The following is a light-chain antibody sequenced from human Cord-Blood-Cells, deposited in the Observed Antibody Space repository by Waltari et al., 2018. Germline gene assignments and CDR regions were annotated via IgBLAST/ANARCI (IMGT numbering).Light chain of an antibody. CDR1: SSDVGGYNY. Sequence: QSALTQPAPVSGSPGQSITISCTGTSSDVGGYNYVPWYQQHPGKAPKLMIYDDSKRPSGVSNRFSGSKSGNTASLTSSGLQAEDEADYYCSSYTSSSTYVFGTGTKVTVL. CDR2: DDS. J-gene: IGLJ1*01. V-gene: IGLV2-14*01. CDR3: SSYTSSSTYV.